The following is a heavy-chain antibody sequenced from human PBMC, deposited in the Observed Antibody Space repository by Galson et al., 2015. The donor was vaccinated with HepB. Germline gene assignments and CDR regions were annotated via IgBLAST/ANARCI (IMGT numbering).Heavy chain of an antibody. CDR1: GGSITSSSYY. CDR2: FHYSGST. D-gene: IGHD5-24*01. CDR3: ARHPLEGVEIDP. V-gene: IGHV4-39*01. Sequence: SLTCIVSGGSITSSSYYWVWIRQPPGKGLEWIGSFHYSGSTYHNPSLKSRVTISVDTSKNQFSLKLSSVTAADTAVYYCARHPLEGVEIDPWGQGTLVTVSS. J-gene: IGHJ5*02.